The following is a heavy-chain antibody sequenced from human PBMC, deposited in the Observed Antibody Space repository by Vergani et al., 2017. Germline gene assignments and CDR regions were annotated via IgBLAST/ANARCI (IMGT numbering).Heavy chain of an antibody. D-gene: IGHD1-1*01. V-gene: IGHV3-30*03. CDR2: ISYDGTQK. J-gene: IGHJ1*01. CDR3: ATKSCGTPGCQIGYFRE. CDR1: GVTSSYYG. Sequence: QVHLVESGGGVVQPGRSLRLSCVVSGVTSSYYGMHWVRQAPGKGLEWVTVISYDGTQKYYADSVKGRFTISRDNSKSTLYLQMNSLRTEDTAVYYCATKSCGTPGCQIGYFREWGQGTLVTVSS.